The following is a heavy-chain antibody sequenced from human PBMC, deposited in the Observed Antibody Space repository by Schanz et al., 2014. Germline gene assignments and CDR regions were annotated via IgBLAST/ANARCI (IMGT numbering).Heavy chain of an antibody. J-gene: IGHJ4*02. D-gene: IGHD1-26*01. CDR2: IHPSGGST. CDR1: GYTFTSYF. Sequence: QVQLVQSGAEVKKPGASVKLSCEASGYTFTSYFLHWVRQAPGQGPEWMGIIHPSGGSTNYAQQFLGRLTMTRDTSTNTVYMNLSSLTSADTAVYYCARGFLASGGKTFDCWGQGTLLAVSS. CDR3: ARGFLASGGKTFDC. V-gene: IGHV1-46*01.